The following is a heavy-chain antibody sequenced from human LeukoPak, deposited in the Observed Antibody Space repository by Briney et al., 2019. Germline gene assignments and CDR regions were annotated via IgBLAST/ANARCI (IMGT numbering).Heavy chain of an antibody. J-gene: IGHJ4*02. CDR1: GGSINGYF. V-gene: IGHV4-4*07. CDR3: ARDPAGHGRYFDY. Sequence: SETLSLTCTVSGGSINGYFCTWLRHSAEAVLECIGRIHTSGTTYYNPSLKSRVSMSVDTSNNKFSLRLNSVTAADTAVYYCARDPAGHGRYFDYWGQGALVTVSS. D-gene: IGHD1-14*01. CDR2: IHTSGTT.